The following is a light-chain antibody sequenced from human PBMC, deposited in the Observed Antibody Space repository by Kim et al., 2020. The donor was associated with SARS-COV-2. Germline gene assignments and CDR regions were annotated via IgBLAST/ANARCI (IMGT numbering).Light chain of an antibody. CDR3: QSYNRDNVI. Sequence: GTTVTISWDRSSGSIDDYDVKWYRQRPGGVPTTVIYEDDQKPSGVSDRFSGSIDNSPNSASLTISGLRTEDEADYYCQSYNRDNVIFGGGTQLTVL. CDR2: EDD. CDR1: SGSIDDYD. J-gene: IGLJ2*01. V-gene: IGLV6-57*03.